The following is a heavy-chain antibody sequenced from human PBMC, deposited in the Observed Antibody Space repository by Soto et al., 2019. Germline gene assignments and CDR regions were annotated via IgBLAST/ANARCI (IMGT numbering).Heavy chain of an antibody. CDR3: AWAGGVVDNYYYYGMDV. D-gene: IGHD3-16*01. CDR1: GDSFRSYS. CDR2: FIPIFGTP. J-gene: IGHJ6*02. Sequence: GASVKVSCKASGDSFRSYSLSWVRQAPGQGLEWIGGFIPIFGTPNYAQKFQGRLTISADESTSTVSMDLSSLRSEDTAVYYCAWAGGVVDNYYYYGMDVWGQGTTVTVSS. V-gene: IGHV1-69*13.